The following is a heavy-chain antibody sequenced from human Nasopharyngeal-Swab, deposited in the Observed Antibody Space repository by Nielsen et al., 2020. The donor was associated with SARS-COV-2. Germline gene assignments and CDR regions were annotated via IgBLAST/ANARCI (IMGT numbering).Heavy chain of an antibody. CDR1: GGSINSYY. CDR3: ARDYSSGWLYNWFDP. V-gene: IGHV4-4*07. CDR2: IYTSGST. D-gene: IGHD6-19*01. Sequence: GSLRLSCTVSGGSINSYYWSWIQQPAGKGLEWIGRIYTSGSTNYNPSLKSRVTMSVDTSKNQFSLKLSSVTAADTAVYYCARDYSSGWLYNWFDPWGQGTLVTVSS. J-gene: IGHJ5*02.